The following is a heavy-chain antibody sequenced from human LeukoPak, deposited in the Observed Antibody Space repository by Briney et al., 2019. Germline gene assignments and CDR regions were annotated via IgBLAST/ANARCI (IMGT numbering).Heavy chain of an antibody. D-gene: IGHD3-16*01. V-gene: IGHV3-21*01. J-gene: IGHJ4*02. CDR2: ISSSSSYI. CDR1: GFTFSSYS. CDR3: ARDAAGLGEIDY. Sequence: PGGSLRLSCAASGFTFSSYSMNWVRQAPGKGLEWVSSISSSSSYIYYADSVKGRFTISRDNAKNSLYLQMNSLRAEDTAVYYCARDAAGLGEIDYWGQGTLVTVSS.